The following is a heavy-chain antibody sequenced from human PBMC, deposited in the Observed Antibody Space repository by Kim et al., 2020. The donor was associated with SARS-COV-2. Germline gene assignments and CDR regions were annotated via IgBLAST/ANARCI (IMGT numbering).Heavy chain of an antibody. D-gene: IGHD6-19*01. CDR1: GGSISSYY. CDR3: ARTVAGRLYFDY. Sequence: SETLSLTCTVSGGSISSYYWSWIRQPPGKGLEWIGYIYYSGSTNYNPSLKSRVTISVDTSKNQFSLKLSSVTAADTAVYYCARTVAGRLYFDYWGQGTLVTVSS. J-gene: IGHJ4*02. V-gene: IGHV4-59*13. CDR2: IYYSGST.